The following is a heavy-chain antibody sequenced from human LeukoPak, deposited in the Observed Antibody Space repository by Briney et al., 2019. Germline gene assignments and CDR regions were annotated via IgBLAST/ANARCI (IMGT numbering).Heavy chain of an antibody. CDR3: ARSQGAIVPYYFDY. D-gene: IGHD1-26*01. Sequence: GGSLRLSCAASGFTFSSYAMHWVRQAPGKGLEYVSAISSNGGSTYYANSVKGRFTISRDNSKNTLYLQMGSLRAEDMAVYYCARSQGAIVPYYFDYWGQGTLVTVSS. V-gene: IGHV3-64*01. J-gene: IGHJ4*02. CDR2: ISSNGGST. CDR1: GFTFSSYA.